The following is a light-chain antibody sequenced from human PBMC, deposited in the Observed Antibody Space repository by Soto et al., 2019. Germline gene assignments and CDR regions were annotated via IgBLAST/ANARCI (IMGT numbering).Light chain of an antibody. J-gene: IGLJ3*02. CDR1: NSDIGGYNY. CDR3: CSYAGRYNFWV. CDR2: DVN. V-gene: IGLV2-11*01. Sequence: QSALTQPRSVSGSPGQSVTISCTGTNSDIGGYNYVSWYQQHPGKAPKVMIYDVNRRPSGVPDRFSGSKSGNTASLTISGLQDEDEADYYCCSYAGRYNFWVFGGGTKLTVL.